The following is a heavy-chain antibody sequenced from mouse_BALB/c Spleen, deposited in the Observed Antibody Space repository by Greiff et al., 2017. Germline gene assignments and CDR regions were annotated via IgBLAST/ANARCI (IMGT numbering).Heavy chain of an antibody. Sequence: EVKLMESGGGLVQPGGSRKLSCAASGFTFSSFGMHWVRQAPEKGLEWVAYISSGSSTIYYADTVKGRFTISRDNPKNTLFLQMTSLRSEDTAMYYCASERDGGFAYWGQGTLVTVSA. CDR1: GFTFSSFG. CDR2: ISSGSSTI. CDR3: ASERDGGFAY. J-gene: IGHJ3*01. V-gene: IGHV5-17*02.